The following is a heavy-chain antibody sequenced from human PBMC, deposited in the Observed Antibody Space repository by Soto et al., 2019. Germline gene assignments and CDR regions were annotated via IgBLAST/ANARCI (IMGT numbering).Heavy chain of an antibody. CDR1: GGSFNTYA. CDR3: ATRLYIGQLLSALDY. J-gene: IGHJ4*02. CDR2: ILPRFGTV. V-gene: IGHV1-69*13. Sequence: GASVKVSCKASGGSFNTYAVNCVRQAPGQVLEWLGEILPRFGTVSYSQRFQGRLTFSADESTGAAYMELGSLKSEDTAVYYCATRLYIGQLLSALDYWGQGTLVTVSS. D-gene: IGHD3-10*01.